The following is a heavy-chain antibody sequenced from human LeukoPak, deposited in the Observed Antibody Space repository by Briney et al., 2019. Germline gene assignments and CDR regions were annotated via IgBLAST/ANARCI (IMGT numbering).Heavy chain of an antibody. V-gene: IGHV1-69*13. D-gene: IGHD3-10*01. Sequence: SVKVSCKASGGTFSSYAISWVRQAPGQGLEWMGGIIPIFGTANYAQKFQGRVTITADESTSTAYMELSSLRSEDTAVYYCARDAPPALWFGELDHNGDWFDPWGQGTLVTVSS. CDR3: ARDAPPALWFGELDHNGDWFDP. CDR1: GGTFSSYA. J-gene: IGHJ5*02. CDR2: IIPIFGTA.